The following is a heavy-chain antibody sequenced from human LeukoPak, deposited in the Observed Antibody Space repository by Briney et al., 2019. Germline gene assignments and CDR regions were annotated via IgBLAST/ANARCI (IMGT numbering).Heavy chain of an antibody. Sequence: SETLSLTCAVYGGSFSGYYWSWIRQPPGKGLEWIGEINHSGSTNYNPSLESRVTISVDTSKNQFSLKLSSVTAADTAVYYCARGRITMVRGVGGYYYYGMDVWGKGTTVTVSS. CDR3: ARGRITMVRGVGGYYYYGMDV. V-gene: IGHV4-34*01. D-gene: IGHD3-10*01. CDR2: INHSGST. J-gene: IGHJ6*04. CDR1: GGSFSGYY.